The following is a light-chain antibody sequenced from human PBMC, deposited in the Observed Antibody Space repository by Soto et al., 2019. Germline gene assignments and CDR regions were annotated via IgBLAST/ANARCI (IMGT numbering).Light chain of an antibody. Sequence: EIVLTQSPGILSLSPVGVASLSFRASQSVSSGAFAWYRQKPGQAPRPLIYGASKRAPGVSARFSGSGSGTDLTLTISSLEPEDFAVYHCLQRSIGFTFGPGTKVDIK. CDR2: GAS. V-gene: IGKV3D-20*02. CDR1: QSVSSGA. CDR3: LQRSIGFT. J-gene: IGKJ3*01.